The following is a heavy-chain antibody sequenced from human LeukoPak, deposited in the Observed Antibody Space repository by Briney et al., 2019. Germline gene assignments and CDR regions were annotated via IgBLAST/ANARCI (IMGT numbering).Heavy chain of an antibody. Sequence: SVKVSCKASGGTFSSYAISWVRQAPGQGLEWMGGIIPIFGTANYAQKFQGRVTITADESTSAAYMELSSLRSEDTAVYYCAGVTTVISHNHYYGMDVWGQGTTVTVSS. CDR1: GGTFSSYA. CDR3: AGVTTVISHNHYYGMDV. D-gene: IGHD4-23*01. V-gene: IGHV1-69*13. CDR2: IIPIFGTA. J-gene: IGHJ6*02.